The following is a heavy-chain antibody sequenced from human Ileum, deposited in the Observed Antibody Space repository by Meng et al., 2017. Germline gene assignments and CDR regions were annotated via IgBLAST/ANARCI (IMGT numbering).Heavy chain of an antibody. D-gene: IGHD4-23*01. CDR2: ISRSGSA. CDR1: WASSSSKTC. CDR3: ATHGGYSLDF. J-gene: IGHJ4*02. Sequence: QAQLQESGPVRVVHTLPLTRPCGASWASSSSKTCWGCVRQPPGKGLEWIRQISRSGSADYTPPLKSRVTMSVDKSERQFSRMLTSLTAGDTAIYHCATHGGYSLDFWGQGTLVTVSS. V-gene: IGHV4-4*02.